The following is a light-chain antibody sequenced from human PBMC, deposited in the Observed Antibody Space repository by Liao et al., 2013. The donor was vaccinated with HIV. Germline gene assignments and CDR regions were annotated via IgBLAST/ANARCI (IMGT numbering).Light chain of an antibody. V-gene: IGLV3-21*01. Sequence: SYELTQPPSVSVAPGKTASITCGGDNIGRFSVQWYEQKAGQAPVLILFYDSDRPSGIPERFSGSNSGNTATLTISRVEAGDEADYYCQLWDSSSDRPWVFGPGTKVTVL. CDR2: YDS. CDR3: QLWDSSSDRPWV. CDR1: NIGRFS. J-gene: IGLJ1*01.